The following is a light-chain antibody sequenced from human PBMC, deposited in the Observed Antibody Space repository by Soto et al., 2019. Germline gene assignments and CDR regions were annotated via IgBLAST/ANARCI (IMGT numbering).Light chain of an antibody. CDR2: DAS. V-gene: IGKV1-33*01. J-gene: IGKJ3*01. Sequence: DIQMTQSPSSLSASVGDRVTITCQASQDISNYLNWYQQKPGKAPKLLIYDASNLETGVPSRFSASGSGRDLTFTTSSLQPEDIATYYCQQYDNLPRGFTFGPGTKVDIK. CDR1: QDISNY. CDR3: QQYDNLPRGFT.